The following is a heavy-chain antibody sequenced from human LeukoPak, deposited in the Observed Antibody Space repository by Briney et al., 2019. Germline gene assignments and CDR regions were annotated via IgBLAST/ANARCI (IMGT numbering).Heavy chain of an antibody. CDR1: GGTFGSYA. J-gene: IGHJ3*02. V-gene: IGHV1-69*13. CDR3: ARDRRYYDSSGPAVAFDI. Sequence: ASVKVSCKASGGTFGSYAISWVRQAPGQGLEWMGGIIPIFGTANYAQKFQGRVTITADESTSTAYMELSSLRSEDTAVYYCARDRRYYDSSGPAVAFDIWGQGTMVTVSS. D-gene: IGHD3-22*01. CDR2: IIPIFGTA.